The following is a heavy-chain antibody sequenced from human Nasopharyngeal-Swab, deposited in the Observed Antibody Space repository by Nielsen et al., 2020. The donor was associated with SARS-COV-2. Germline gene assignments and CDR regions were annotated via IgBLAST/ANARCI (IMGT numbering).Heavy chain of an antibody. CDR3: ARDQGYCSSTSCYEFDY. CDR1: GFTFSSYG. CDR2: ISYDGSNK. Sequence: LSLTCAASGFTFSSYGMHWVRQAPGKGLEWVAVISYDGSNKYYADSVKGRFTISRDDAKNSLYLQMNSLRAEDTAVYYCARDQGYCSSTSCYEFDYWGQGTLVTVSS. D-gene: IGHD2-2*01. J-gene: IGHJ4*02. V-gene: IGHV3-30*03.